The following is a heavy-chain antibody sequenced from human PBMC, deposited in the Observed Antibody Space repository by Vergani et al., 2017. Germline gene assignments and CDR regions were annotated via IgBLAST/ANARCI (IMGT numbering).Heavy chain of an antibody. Sequence: EVQLVPSEAEVKKPGESLRISCKGSGYSFTSYWISWVRQMPGKGLEWMGRIDPSDSYTNYSPSFQGHVTISADKSISTAYLQWSSLKASDTAMYYCAGPGVTVVTNGRYFDLWGRGTLVTVSS. V-gene: IGHV5-10-1*01. D-gene: IGHD4-23*01. CDR1: GYSFTSYW. CDR2: IDPSDSYT. J-gene: IGHJ2*01. CDR3: AGPGVTVVTNGRYFDL.